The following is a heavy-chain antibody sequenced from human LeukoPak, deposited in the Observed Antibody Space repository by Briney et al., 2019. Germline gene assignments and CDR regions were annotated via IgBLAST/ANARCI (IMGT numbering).Heavy chain of an antibody. Sequence: ASVKVSCKASGYTFTSYGISWVRQAPGKGLEWMGGFDPEDGETIYAQKFQGRVTMTEDTSTDTAYMELSSLRSEDTAVYYCATVYDSSGYYPYYFDYWGQGTLVTVSS. CDR3: ATVYDSSGYYPYYFDY. V-gene: IGHV1-24*01. J-gene: IGHJ4*02. CDR1: GYTFTSYG. D-gene: IGHD3-22*01. CDR2: FDPEDGET.